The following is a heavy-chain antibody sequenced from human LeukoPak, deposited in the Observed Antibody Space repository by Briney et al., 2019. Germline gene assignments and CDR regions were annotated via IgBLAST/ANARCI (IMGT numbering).Heavy chain of an antibody. J-gene: IGHJ4*02. V-gene: IGHV3-23*01. CDR2: ISGSGGST. CDR3: AKVSISSGWYSAFDY. D-gene: IGHD6-19*01. CDR1: GFTFSSYA. Sequence: PGGSLRLSCAASGFTFSSYARSWVRQAPGKGREWVSAISGSGGSTYYADSVKGRFTISRDNSKNTLYLQMNSLRAEDTAVYYCAKVSISSGWYSAFDYWGQGTLVTVSS.